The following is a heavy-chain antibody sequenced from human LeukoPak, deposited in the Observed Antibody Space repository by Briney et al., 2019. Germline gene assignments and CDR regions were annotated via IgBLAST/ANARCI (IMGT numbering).Heavy chain of an antibody. CDR1: GGTFISYA. CDR2: IIPIFGTA. CDR3: ARAIGIAAAGASFYFDY. V-gene: IGHV1-69*13. J-gene: IGHJ4*02. D-gene: IGHD6-13*01. Sequence: GASVKVSCKASGGTFISYAISWVRQAPGQGLECVGGIIPIFGTANYAQKFQGRVTITAGESTSTAYMELSSLRSEDTAVYYCARAIGIAAAGASFYFDYWGQGTLVTVSS.